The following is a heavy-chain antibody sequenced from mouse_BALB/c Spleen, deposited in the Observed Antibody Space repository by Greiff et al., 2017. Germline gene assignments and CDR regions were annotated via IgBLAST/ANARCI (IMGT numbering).Heavy chain of an antibody. J-gene: IGHJ2*01. CDR3: ATNYRYLFDY. CDR1: GYTFTSYW. Sequence: QVQLQQSGAELAKPGASVKMSCKASGYTFTSYWMHWVKQRPGQGLEWIGYINPSTGYTEYNQKFKDKATLTADKSSSTAYMQLSSLTSEDSAVYYCATNYRYLFDYWGQGTTLTVSS. CDR2: INPSTGYT. D-gene: IGHD2-14*01. V-gene: IGHV1-7*01.